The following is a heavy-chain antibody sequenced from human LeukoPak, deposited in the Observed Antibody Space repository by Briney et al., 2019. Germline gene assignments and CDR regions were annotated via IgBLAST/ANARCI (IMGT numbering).Heavy chain of an antibody. Sequence: GESLKISCKGSGYSFTSYWIGWVRQMPGKGLEWMGIIYPGDFDTRYSPSFQGQVTISADKSISTAYLQWSSLKASDTAMYYCARRRFLRGSSSTASLHYYFDYWGQGTLVTVSS. CDR3: ARRRFLRGSSSTASLHYYFDY. D-gene: IGHD3-3*01. J-gene: IGHJ4*02. CDR1: GYSFTSYW. CDR2: IYPGDFDT. V-gene: IGHV5-51*01.